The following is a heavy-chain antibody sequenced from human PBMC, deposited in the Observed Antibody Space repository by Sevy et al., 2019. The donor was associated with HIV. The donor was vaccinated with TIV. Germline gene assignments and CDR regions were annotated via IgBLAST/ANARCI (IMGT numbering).Heavy chain of an antibody. D-gene: IGHD1-1*01. J-gene: IGHJ5*01. CDR3: ARDSARVIVPTAGFDS. CDR2: IWYDGRTK. V-gene: IGHV3-33*01. CDR1: GFTFRSFS. Sequence: LRLSCSASGFTFRSFSMHWVRQAPGKGLEWVAAIWYDGRTKQYADSVKGRFTISRDNSKNMLNLEMNSLRAEDTALYFCARDSARVIVPTAGFDSWGQGTVVTVSS.